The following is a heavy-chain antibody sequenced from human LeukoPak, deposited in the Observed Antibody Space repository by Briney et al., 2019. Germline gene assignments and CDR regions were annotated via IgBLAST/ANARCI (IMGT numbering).Heavy chain of an antibody. CDR2: IDPSDSYT. V-gene: IGHV5-10-1*01. Sequence: GESLRISCKGSGYSFTSYWISWVRQMPGKGLEWMGRIDPSDSYTNYSPSSQGHVTISADKSISTAYLQWSSLKASDTAMYYCARLAYCGGDCYSSLDYWGQGTLVTVSS. CDR1: GYSFTSYW. J-gene: IGHJ4*02. D-gene: IGHD2-21*02. CDR3: ARLAYCGGDCYSSLDY.